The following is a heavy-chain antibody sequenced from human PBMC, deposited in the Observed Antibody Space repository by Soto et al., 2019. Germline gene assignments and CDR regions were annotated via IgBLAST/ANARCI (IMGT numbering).Heavy chain of an antibody. CDR3: AASQKGYNCTFFAH. D-gene: IGHD1-20*01. CDR2: VFYTGFP. Sequence: PSETLSLTCAVSGGSISGSYYYWVWLRQSPGKGPGGIGGVFYTGFPSYNPSLESRVSVSGDTSKNQFSLKLSGVSAADTAVFYCAASQKGYNCTFFAHWGQGALVPVSS. J-gene: IGHJ1*01. V-gene: IGHV4-39*01. CDR1: GGSISGSYYY.